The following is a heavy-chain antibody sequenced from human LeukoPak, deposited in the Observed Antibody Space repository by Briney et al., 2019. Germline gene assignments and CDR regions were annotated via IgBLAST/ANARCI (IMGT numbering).Heavy chain of an antibody. J-gene: IGHJ4*02. Sequence: GGCLRLSCAASGFTFGSYAMSWVRQAPGKGLDWVSAISGSGGSTYYADSVKGRFTISRDNSKNTLYLQMNSLRAEDTAPYYCAKDCTSTNCYVDYWGQGTLVTVSS. CDR1: GFTFGSYA. V-gene: IGHV3-23*01. D-gene: IGHD2-2*01. CDR3: AKDCTSTNCYVDY. CDR2: ISGSGGST.